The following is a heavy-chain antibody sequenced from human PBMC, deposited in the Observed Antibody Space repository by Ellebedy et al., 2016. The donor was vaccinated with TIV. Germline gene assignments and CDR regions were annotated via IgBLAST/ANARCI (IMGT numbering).Heavy chain of an antibody. CDR3: GSTPYYGLDV. J-gene: IGHJ6*02. CDR1: GGSFSGYY. Sequence: MPSETLSLTCAVYGGSFSGYYWSWIRQPPGKGLEWIGEINHSGSTNYNPSLKSRVTISVDTSKNQFSLKLSSVTAADTAVYYCGSTPYYGLDVWGHGTTVAVSS. CDR2: INHSGST. V-gene: IGHV4-34*01.